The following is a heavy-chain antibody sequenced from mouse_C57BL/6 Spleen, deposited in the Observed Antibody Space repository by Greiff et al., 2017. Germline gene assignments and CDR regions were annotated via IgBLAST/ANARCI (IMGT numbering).Heavy chain of an antibody. CDR1: GFAFSGYW. CDR3: ARWGGSSSYNYAMDY. J-gene: IGHJ4*01. V-gene: IGHV1-80*01. Sequence: VQLLESGGGLVQPGASVKISCKASGFAFSGYWMTWVQQRPGKGPEWVGQICPVAGGTNYDGTFTGRATLSAEKSSNTPYLQLRSLTSEGSAVYFRARWGGSSSYNYAMDYWGQGTSVTVSS. D-gene: IGHD1-1*01. CDR2: ICPVAGGT.